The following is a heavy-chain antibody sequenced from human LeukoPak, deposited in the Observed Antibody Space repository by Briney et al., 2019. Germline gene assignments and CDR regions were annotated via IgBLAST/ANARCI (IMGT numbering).Heavy chain of an antibody. Sequence: GASVKVSCKASGYTFTGYYMHWVRQAPGQGLEWMGWINPNSGGTNYAQKFQGRVTMTRDTSISTAYMELSRLRSDDTAVYYCARVGGGYSSSSGYWSQGTLVTVSS. D-gene: IGHD6-6*01. CDR3: ARVGGGYSSSSGY. V-gene: IGHV1-2*02. CDR2: INPNSGGT. J-gene: IGHJ4*02. CDR1: GYTFTGYY.